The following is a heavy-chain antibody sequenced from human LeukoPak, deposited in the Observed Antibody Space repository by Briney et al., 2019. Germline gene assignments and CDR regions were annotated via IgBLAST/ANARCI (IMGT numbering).Heavy chain of an antibody. CDR2: INTDGSTT. CDR1: GFTFSDYW. J-gene: IGHJ4*02. V-gene: IGHV3-74*01. D-gene: IGHD3/OR15-3a*01. Sequence: PGGSLRLSCAASGFTFSDYWMHWVRQVPGKGLVWVSRINTDGSTTTYADSVKDRFTISRDNAKNTLFLQMNSLRAEDTAVYYCARDFRGTGDYWGQGTLVTVSS. CDR3: ARDFRGTGDY.